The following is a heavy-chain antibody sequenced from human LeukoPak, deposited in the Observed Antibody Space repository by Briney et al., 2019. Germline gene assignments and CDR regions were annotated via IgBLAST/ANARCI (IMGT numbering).Heavy chain of an antibody. CDR3: TRRAARWQFDL. D-gene: IGHD5-24*01. Sequence: PGGSLRLSCVASGFTFNSYWMSWVRQAPGMGLEWVANINQDGSKKNYVDSVKGRFTISRDNAKNSLYLQMSSLRAEDTALYYCTRRAARWQFDLWGRGTLLTVSS. CDR2: INQDGSKK. CDR1: GFTFNSYW. V-gene: IGHV3-7*03. J-gene: IGHJ2*01.